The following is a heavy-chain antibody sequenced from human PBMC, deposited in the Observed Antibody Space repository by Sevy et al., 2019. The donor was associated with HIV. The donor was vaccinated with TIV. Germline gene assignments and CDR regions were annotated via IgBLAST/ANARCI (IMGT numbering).Heavy chain of an antibody. D-gene: IGHD3-22*01. CDR2: ISGSGGST. CDR3: ATTKDYYDSSGSPFDY. Sequence: GGSLRLSCAASGFTFSSYAMSWVRQAPGKGLEWVSAISGSGGSTYYADSVKGRFTISRDNSKNTLYLQMNSLRAEDTAVYYCATTKDYYDSSGSPFDYWGQGTLVTVSS. CDR1: GFTFSSYA. J-gene: IGHJ4*02. V-gene: IGHV3-23*01.